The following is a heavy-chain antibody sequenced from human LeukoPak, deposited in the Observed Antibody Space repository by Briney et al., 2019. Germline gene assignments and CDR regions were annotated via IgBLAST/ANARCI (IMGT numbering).Heavy chain of an antibody. CDR1: GYTFTDYY. V-gene: IGHV1-2*02. CDR2: INPNSGGT. CDR3: ARDQATYYDFWSGSLPDY. Sequence: ASVKVSCKASGYTFTDYYMHWVRQAPGQGLEWMGWINPNSGGTNYAQKFQGRVTMTRDTSISTAYMELSRLGSDDTAVYYCARDQATYYDFWSGSLPDYWGQGTLVAVSS. J-gene: IGHJ4*02. D-gene: IGHD3-3*01.